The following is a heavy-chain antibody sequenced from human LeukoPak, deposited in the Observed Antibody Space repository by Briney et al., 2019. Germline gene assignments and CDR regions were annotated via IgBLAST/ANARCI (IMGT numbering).Heavy chain of an antibody. CDR1: GFTVSSNY. CDR3: ATSQGPGNHWFDP. J-gene: IGHJ5*02. V-gene: IGHV3-53*01. Sequence: PGGSLRLSCAASGFTVSSNYMSWVRQAPGKGLEWVSVISTGDEIHYAESVRGRFTIFRDSSSNTLSLHMNSLRVEDTAIYYCATSQGPGNHWFDPWGQGTLVTVSS. CDR2: ISTGDEI.